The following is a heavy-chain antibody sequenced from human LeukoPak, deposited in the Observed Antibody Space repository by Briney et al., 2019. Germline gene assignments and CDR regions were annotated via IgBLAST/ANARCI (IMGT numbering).Heavy chain of an antibody. CDR2: ISGGGIST. Sequence: PGGSLRLSCAASGFTFSSYAMSWVRQAPGKGLEWVSGISGGGISTYYADSVKGRFTISRDNSKNSLYLQMNSLRAEDTAQYYCARLDTGRSDFWGQGTLVTVSS. D-gene: IGHD1-1*01. V-gene: IGHV3-23*01. J-gene: IGHJ4*02. CDR1: GFTFSSYA. CDR3: ARLDTGRSDF.